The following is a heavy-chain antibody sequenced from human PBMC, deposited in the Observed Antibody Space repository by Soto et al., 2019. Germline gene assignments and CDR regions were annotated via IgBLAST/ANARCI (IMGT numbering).Heavy chain of an antibody. V-gene: IGHV1-69*02. J-gene: IGHJ4*02. CDR1: GGTFSSYT. Sequence: QVQLVQSGAEVQKPGSSVKVSCKASGGTFSSYTISWVRQAPGQGLEWMGRIIPILGIANYAQKFQGRVTITADKSTSTAYMELSSLRSEDTAVYYCARVSTGWEGAGFDYWGQGTLVTVS. CDR2: IIPILGIA. CDR3: ARVSTGWEGAGFDY. D-gene: IGHD1-26*01.